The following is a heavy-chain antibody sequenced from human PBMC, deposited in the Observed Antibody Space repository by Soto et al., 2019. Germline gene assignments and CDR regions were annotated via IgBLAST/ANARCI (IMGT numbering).Heavy chain of an antibody. CDR2: IRSKANSYAT. CDR1: GFTFSGSA. Sequence: LRLSCAASGFTFSGSAMHWVRQASGKGLEWVGRIRSKANSYATAYAASVKGRFTISRDDSKNTAYLQMNSLKTEDTAVYYCTRRDFIVGATAFDYWGQGTLVTVSS. J-gene: IGHJ4*02. V-gene: IGHV3-73*01. CDR3: TRRDFIVGATAFDY. D-gene: IGHD1-26*01.